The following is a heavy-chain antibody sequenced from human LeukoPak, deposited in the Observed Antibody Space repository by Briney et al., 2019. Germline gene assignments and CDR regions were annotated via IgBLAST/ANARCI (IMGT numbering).Heavy chain of an antibody. J-gene: IGHJ4*02. V-gene: IGHV3-7*01. CDR2: IKHDGSEK. Sequence: GGSLRLSCGASGFIFSSYWMSWVRQAPGKGLEWVATIKHDGSEKHYVDSVEGRFTISRDNAMNSLYLQMNSLRAEDTAVYYCARDRGLSGYDLCDYWGQGTLVTVSS. D-gene: IGHD5-12*01. CDR1: GFIFSSYW. CDR3: ARDRGLSGYDLCDY.